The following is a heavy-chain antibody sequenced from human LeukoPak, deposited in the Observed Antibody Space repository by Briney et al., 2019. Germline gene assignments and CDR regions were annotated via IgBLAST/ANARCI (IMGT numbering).Heavy chain of an antibody. J-gene: IGHJ4*02. CDR2: IYSGGST. Sequence: GSLRLSCAASGFTVSSNYMSWVRQAPGKGLEWVSVIYSGGSTYYADSVKGRFTISRDNSKNTLYLQMNSLRAEDTAVYYCARGFWFGELFSDYWGQGTLVTVSS. D-gene: IGHD3-10*01. CDR1: GFTVSSNY. CDR3: ARGFWFGELFSDY. V-gene: IGHV3-66*01.